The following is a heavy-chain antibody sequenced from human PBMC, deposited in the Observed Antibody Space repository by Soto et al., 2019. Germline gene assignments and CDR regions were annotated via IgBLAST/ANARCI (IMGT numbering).Heavy chain of an antibody. V-gene: IGHV3-23*01. Sequence: AGGSLRLSCAASGFSFVSYALSWVRQAPGKGLEWVSTISGSDGKTFYADSVKGRFSISRDTSQNTLYLQMNSLRADDTAIYYCARWSYLDYWGQGTRVTVSS. J-gene: IGHJ4*02. CDR1: GFSFVSYA. CDR3: ARWSYLDY. CDR2: ISGSDGKT. D-gene: IGHD3-3*01.